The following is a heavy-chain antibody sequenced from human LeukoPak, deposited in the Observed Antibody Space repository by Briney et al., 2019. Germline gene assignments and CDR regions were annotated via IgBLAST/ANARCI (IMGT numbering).Heavy chain of an antibody. CDR2: IYHSGST. V-gene: IGHV4-38-2*02. D-gene: IGHD3-10*01. Sequence: SETLSLTCTISGYSISSGYYWGWIRQPPGKGLEWSGSIYHSGSTYYNPSLKSRVTISVDTSKNQFSLKLSSVTAADTAVYYCARRRYYGSGSYHNWFDPWGQGTLVTVSS. CDR3: ARRRYYGSGSYHNWFDP. CDR1: GYSISSGYY. J-gene: IGHJ5*02.